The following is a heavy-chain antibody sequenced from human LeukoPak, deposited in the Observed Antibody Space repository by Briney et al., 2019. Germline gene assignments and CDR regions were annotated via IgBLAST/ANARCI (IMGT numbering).Heavy chain of an antibody. D-gene: IGHD5-12*01. CDR2: IIPIFGTA. CDR1: GGTFSNYA. Sequence: ASVKVSCKASGGTFSNYAINWVRQAPGQGLEWMGGIIPIFGTANYAQKFQGRVTITADESTSTAYMELSSLRSEDTAVYYCASPRRGYSGFLDYWGQGTLVTVSS. CDR3: ASPRRGYSGFLDY. J-gene: IGHJ4*02. V-gene: IGHV1-69*13.